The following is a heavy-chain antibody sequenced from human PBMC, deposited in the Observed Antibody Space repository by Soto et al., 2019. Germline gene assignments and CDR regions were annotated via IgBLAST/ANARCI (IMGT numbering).Heavy chain of an antibody. Sequence: ASVKVSCKASGGTFSSYAISWVRQAPGQGLEWMGGIIPIFGTANYAQKFQGRVTITADKSTSTAYMELSSLRSEDTAVYYCAREGPAATYYYGMDVWGQGTTVTASS. CDR3: AREGPAATYYYGMDV. J-gene: IGHJ6*02. V-gene: IGHV1-69*06. D-gene: IGHD2-2*01. CDR1: GGTFSSYA. CDR2: IIPIFGTA.